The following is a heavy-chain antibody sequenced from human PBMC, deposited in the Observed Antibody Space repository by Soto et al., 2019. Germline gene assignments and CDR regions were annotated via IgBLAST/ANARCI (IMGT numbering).Heavy chain of an antibody. D-gene: IGHD3-3*02. CDR1: GFPFNGYG. Sequence: QEQLVESGGGVVQPGTSLRLSCAASGFPFNGYGMHWVRQAPGKGLEWVAVLSYDGSVKYYADSVKGRFTISRDNSKNTLYLQLSSLIADDTAVYYCAKGIGGHFWVGTDVWGQGTTVTVSS. J-gene: IGHJ6*02. CDR2: LSYDGSVK. V-gene: IGHV3-30*18. CDR3: AKGIGGHFWVGTDV.